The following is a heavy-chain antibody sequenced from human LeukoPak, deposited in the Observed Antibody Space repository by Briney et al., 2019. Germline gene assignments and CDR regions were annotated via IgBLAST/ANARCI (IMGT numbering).Heavy chain of an antibody. J-gene: IGHJ3*02. CDR1: GGSISSSNYY. CDR2: LYYSGTT. D-gene: IGHD4-23*01. Sequence: SETLSLTCTVSGGSISSSNYYWGWIRQPPGKGLDWIGSLYYSGTTYYNPSLKSRVTISVDKSKNQFSLKLSSVTAADTAVYYCARGYGGNSEDAFDIWGQGTMVTVSS. V-gene: IGHV4-39*07. CDR3: ARGYGGNSEDAFDI.